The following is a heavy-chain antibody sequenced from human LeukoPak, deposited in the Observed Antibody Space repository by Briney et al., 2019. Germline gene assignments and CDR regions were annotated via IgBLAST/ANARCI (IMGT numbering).Heavy chain of an antibody. D-gene: IGHD2-21*02. CDR3: ARDTEKTYCGGDCYSRWFDP. Sequence: PSETLSLTCTVSGGSISSHYWSWIRQPPGKGLEWVGYIYYSGSTNYNPSLKRRVTISVDTSKNQFSLKLSSVTAADTGVYYCARDTEKTYCGGDCYSRWFDPWGQGTLVTVSS. V-gene: IGHV4-59*11. CDR1: GGSISSHY. CDR2: IYYSGST. J-gene: IGHJ5*02.